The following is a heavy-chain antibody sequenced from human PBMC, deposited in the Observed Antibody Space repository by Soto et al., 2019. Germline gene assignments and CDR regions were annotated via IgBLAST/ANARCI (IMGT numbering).Heavy chain of an antibody. CDR3: AKRAVTSGGSDI. CDR1: GFTFSNYA. D-gene: IGHD2-15*01. CDR2: ISTGGGST. J-gene: IGHJ3*02. V-gene: IGHV3-23*01. Sequence: EVQLLESGGGLVQPGGSLRLSCAASGFTFSNYAMTWVRRAPGKGLEWVSTISTGGGSTYYADSVKGRFAIFRDNSKNTLSLQMNSLSAEDTAIYYCAKRAVTSGGSDIWGKGTMVTVSS.